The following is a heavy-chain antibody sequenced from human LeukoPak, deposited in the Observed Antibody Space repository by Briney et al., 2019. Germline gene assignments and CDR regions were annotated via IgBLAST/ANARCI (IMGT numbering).Heavy chain of an antibody. J-gene: IGHJ4*02. Sequence: GGPLSLSCAASGFTFSRYSMNWVRQAPGKGLKWVSSISTSSSYIYYADSVKGRFTISRDNAKNSLYLQMSSLRAEDTAVYYCARVFRDSGWYYFDYWGQGTLVTVSS. CDR3: ARVFRDSGWYYFDY. D-gene: IGHD6-19*01. V-gene: IGHV3-21*01. CDR2: ISTSSSYI. CDR1: GFTFSRYS.